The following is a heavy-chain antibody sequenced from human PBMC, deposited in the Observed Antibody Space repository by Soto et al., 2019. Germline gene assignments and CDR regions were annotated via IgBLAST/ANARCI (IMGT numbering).Heavy chain of an antibody. V-gene: IGHV3-23*01. CDR1: GFTFSSYA. CDR3: AKHSSGRTYFDS. J-gene: IGHJ4*02. Sequence: PGGSLRLSCAASGFTFSSYAMSCVRQAPGKGLEWVSGISGSGGTTYYADSVKGRFTISRDNPKSTLYLQMNSLRAEDTAVYFCAKHSSGRTYFDSWGQGTLVTVSS. D-gene: IGHD6-19*01. CDR2: ISGSGGTT.